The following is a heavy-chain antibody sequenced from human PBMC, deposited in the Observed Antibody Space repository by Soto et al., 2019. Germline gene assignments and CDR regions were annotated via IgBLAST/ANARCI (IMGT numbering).Heavy chain of an antibody. Sequence: QVQLVQSGAEVKKPGASVKVSCKASGYTFTSYYMHWVRQAPGQGLEWMGIINPSGGSTSYAQKFQGRVTMTRDTSTSTVYMELSSLRSEDTAVYYCARGHYYDSSGYYSNYYYYGMDVWGQGTTVTVSS. D-gene: IGHD3-22*01. CDR2: INPSGGST. CDR1: GYTFTSYY. CDR3: ARGHYYDSSGYYSNYYYYGMDV. J-gene: IGHJ6*02. V-gene: IGHV1-46*01.